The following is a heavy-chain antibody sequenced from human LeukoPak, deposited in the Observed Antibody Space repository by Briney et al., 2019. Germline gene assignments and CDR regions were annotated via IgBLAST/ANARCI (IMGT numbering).Heavy chain of an antibody. Sequence: TTSETLSLTCAVYGGSFSGYYWSWIRQPPGKGLEWIGEINHSGSTNYNPSLKSRVTISVDTSKNQFSLKLSSVTAADTAVYYCARRAPVLRFLEWLPRNWFDPWGQGTLVTVSS. CDR1: GGSFSGYY. D-gene: IGHD3-3*01. CDR3: ARRAPVLRFLEWLPRNWFDP. CDR2: INHSGST. V-gene: IGHV4-34*01. J-gene: IGHJ5*02.